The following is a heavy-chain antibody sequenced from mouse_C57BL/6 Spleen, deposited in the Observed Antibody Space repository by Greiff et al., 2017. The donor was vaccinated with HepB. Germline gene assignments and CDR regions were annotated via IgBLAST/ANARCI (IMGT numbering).Heavy chain of an antibody. J-gene: IGHJ2*01. Sequence: EVQLQESGPVLVKPGASVKMSCKASGYTFTDYYMNWVKQSHGKSLEWIGVINPYNGGTSYNQKFKGKATLTVDKSSSTAYMELNSLTSEDSAVYYGARWIYYGNYFDYWGQGTTLTVSS. CDR2: INPYNGGT. D-gene: IGHD2-1*01. V-gene: IGHV1-19*01. CDR3: ARWIYYGNYFDY. CDR1: GYTFTDYY.